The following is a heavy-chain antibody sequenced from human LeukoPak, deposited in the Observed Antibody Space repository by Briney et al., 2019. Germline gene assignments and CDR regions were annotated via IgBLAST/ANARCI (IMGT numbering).Heavy chain of an antibody. D-gene: IGHD3-3*01. CDR2: ISSSSSTI. CDR3: ARDLAIFGVVTALYYFDY. J-gene: IGHJ4*02. V-gene: IGHV3-48*01. CDR1: GFTFSSYS. Sequence: GGSLRLSCAASGFTFSSYSMNWVRQAPGKGREWVSYISSSSSTIYYADSVKGRFTISRDNAKNSLYLPMNSLRAEDTAVYYCARDLAIFGVVTALYYFDYWGQGTLVTVSS.